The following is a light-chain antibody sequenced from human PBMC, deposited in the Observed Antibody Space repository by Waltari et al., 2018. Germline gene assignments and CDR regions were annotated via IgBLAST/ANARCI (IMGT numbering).Light chain of an antibody. CDR3: QTGGHGTWV. CDR1: SGHSSNI. CDR2: VNSDGSH. V-gene: IGLV4-69*01. Sequence: QLVLTQSPSASASLGASVKLTCTLSSGHSSNIVAWHQQKPEKGPRYLMKVNSDGSHTKGDVIPDRFAGSSSGSERYLTISSLQSEDEADYYCQTGGHGTWVFGGGTKLTVV. J-gene: IGLJ3*02.